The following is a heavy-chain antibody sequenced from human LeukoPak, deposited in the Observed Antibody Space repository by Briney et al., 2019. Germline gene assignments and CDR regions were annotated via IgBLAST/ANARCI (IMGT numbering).Heavy chain of an antibody. CDR2: ISYDGSNK. CDR1: GFTFSSYG. CDR3: AEGGEAAAGTIDY. J-gene: IGHJ4*02. Sequence: GGSLRLSCAASGFTFSSYGMHWVRQAPGKGLEWVAVISYDGSNKYYADSVKGRFTISRDNSKNTLYLQMNSLRAEDTAVYYCAEGGEAAAGTIDYWGQGTLVTVSS. V-gene: IGHV3-30*18. D-gene: IGHD6-13*01.